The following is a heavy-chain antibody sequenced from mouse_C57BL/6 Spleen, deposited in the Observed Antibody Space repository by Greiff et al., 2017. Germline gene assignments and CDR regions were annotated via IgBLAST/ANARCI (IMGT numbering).Heavy chain of an antibody. CDR1: GYTFTSYD. CDR2: IYPRDGST. Sequence: QVQLQQSGPELVKPGASVKLSCKASGYTFTSYDINWVKQRPGQGLEWIGCIYPRDGSTKYNEKFKGKATLTVDTSSSTAYMELHSLTSEDSAVYFWARKGSLAWFAYWGQGTLVTVSA. J-gene: IGHJ3*01. V-gene: IGHV1-85*01. CDR3: ARKGSLAWFAY. D-gene: IGHD6-2*01.